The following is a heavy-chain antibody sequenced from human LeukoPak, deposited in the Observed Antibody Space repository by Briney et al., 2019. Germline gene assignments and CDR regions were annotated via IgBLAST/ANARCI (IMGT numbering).Heavy chain of an antibody. J-gene: IGHJ2*01. CDR3: ARIPGHGSTRRGTLFDL. CDR2: INHSGST. Sequence: SETLSLTCAVYGGSFSGYYWSWIRQPPGKGLEWIGEINHSGSTNYNPSLKSRVTISVDTSKNQFSLKLSSVTAADTAVYYSARIPGHGSTRRGTLFDLWGRGTLVTVSS. CDR1: GGSFSGYY. V-gene: IGHV4-34*01. D-gene: IGHD2-2*01.